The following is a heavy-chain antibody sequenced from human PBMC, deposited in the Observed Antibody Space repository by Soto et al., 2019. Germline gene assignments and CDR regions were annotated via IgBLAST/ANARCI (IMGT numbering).Heavy chain of an antibody. CDR1: GFTFDDYA. Sequence: EVQLVESGGGLVQPGRSLRLSCAASGFTFDDYAMHWVRQAPGKGLEWVSGISWNSGSIGYADSVKGRFTISRDNAKNSLYLQMNSLRAEDTALYYCASSGPAADPRELDYWGQGTLVTVSS. J-gene: IGHJ4*02. D-gene: IGHD6-13*01. CDR2: ISWNSGSI. V-gene: IGHV3-9*01. CDR3: ASSGPAADPRELDY.